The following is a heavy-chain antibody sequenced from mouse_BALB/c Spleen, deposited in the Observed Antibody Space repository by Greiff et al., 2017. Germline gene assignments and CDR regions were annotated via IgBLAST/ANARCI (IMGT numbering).Heavy chain of an antibody. J-gene: IGHJ2*01. V-gene: IGHV5-9-4*01. CDR1: GFTFSSYA. CDR3: ARDAGYGNPFAY. D-gene: IGHD2-10*02. Sequence: EVMLVESGGGLVKPGGSLKLSCAASGFTFSSYAMSWVRQSPEKRLEWVAEISSGGSYTYYPDTVTGRFTISRDNAKNNLYLEMSSLRSEDTAMYYCARDAGYGNPFAYWGQGTTLTVSS. CDR2: ISSGGSYT.